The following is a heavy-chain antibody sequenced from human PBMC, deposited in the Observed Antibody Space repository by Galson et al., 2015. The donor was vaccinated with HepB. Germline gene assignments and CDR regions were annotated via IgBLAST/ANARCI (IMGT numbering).Heavy chain of an antibody. V-gene: IGHV4-39*01. CDR3: TRSHGGY. Sequence: LTCTVSGDSITSSNFYWGWTRQPPGKGLEWIGSVDYGGRTYYNPSLRGRLSISVDPSKSQFSLRLTSLTAADTAVYYCTRSHGGYWGQGTLVTVSP. J-gene: IGHJ4*02. D-gene: IGHD4-23*01. CDR2: VDYGGRT. CDR1: GDSITSSNFY.